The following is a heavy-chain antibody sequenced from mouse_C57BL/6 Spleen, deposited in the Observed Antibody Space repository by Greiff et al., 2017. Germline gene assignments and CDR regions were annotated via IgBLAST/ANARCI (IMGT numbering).Heavy chain of an antibody. CDR1: GYTFTSYW. D-gene: IGHD2-4*01. Sequence: VQLQQSGAELVMPGASVKLSCKASGYTFTSYWMHWVKQRPGQGLEWIGEIDPSDSYTNYNQKFKGKSTLTVDKSSSTAYMQLSSLTSEDSAVYYCACDYPDWGQGTLVTVSA. CDR2: IDPSDSYT. J-gene: IGHJ3*01. CDR3: ACDYPD. V-gene: IGHV1-69*01.